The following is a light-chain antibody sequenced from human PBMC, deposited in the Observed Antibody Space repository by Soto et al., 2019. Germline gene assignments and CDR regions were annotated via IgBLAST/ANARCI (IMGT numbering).Light chain of an antibody. J-gene: IGKJ2*01. CDR1: QSISNW. Sequence: DIQMTQSPSTLSASVGDRVTITCRASQSISNWLAWYRQKPGKAPDLLIYEASNSQIGVPSRFSGSGSGTEFTLTISSLQHEDSATYHCQQYNNYGVTFGQGTKLEI. CDR3: QQYNNYGVT. CDR2: EAS. V-gene: IGKV1-5*03.